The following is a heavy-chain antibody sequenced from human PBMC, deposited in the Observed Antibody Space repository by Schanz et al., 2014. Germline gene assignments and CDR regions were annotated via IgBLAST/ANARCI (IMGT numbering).Heavy chain of an antibody. V-gene: IGHV3-33*06. Sequence: GQLLESGGGVVQPGRSLRLSCAASGFTFSSYGMHWVRQVPGKGLEWVAVVCYDGSKKYYADSVKGRFTTSRDNSKNTMYLQMNSLRAEDTAVYYCVKDLQRELLRDDHYYGMDVWGQGTTVTVSS. CDR1: GFTFSSYG. CDR3: VKDLQRELLRDDHYYGMDV. J-gene: IGHJ6*02. CDR2: VCYDGSKK. D-gene: IGHD1-26*01.